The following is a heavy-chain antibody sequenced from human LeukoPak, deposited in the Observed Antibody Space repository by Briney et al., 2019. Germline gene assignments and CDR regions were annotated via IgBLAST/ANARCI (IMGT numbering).Heavy chain of an antibody. J-gene: IGHJ1*01. V-gene: IGHV1-2*02. CDR1: GYTFTGYY. CDR2: INPNSGGT. Sequence: ASVKVSCKASGYTFTGYYMHWVRQAPGQGLEWMGWINPNSGGTKYAQKFQGRVTMTRDTSISTGDMELSRRRSDDTAVYYCARGEVSIWYDYFQHWGQGSLVTVSS. CDR3: ARGEVSIWYDYFQH. D-gene: IGHD6-13*01.